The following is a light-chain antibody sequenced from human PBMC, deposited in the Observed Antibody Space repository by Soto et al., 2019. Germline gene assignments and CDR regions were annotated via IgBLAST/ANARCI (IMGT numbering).Light chain of an antibody. J-gene: IGKJ4*01. V-gene: IGKV3-20*01. CDR1: QSISSSY. CDR2: AAS. Sequence: EIVLTQSPGTLSLSPGERATLSCRASQSISSSYLAWYQQKPGQAPRLLIYAASSRATGIPDRFSGGGSGTDFTLTISRLEPEDFAVYYCQQYGSSPRVTFGGGTKVDI. CDR3: QQYGSSPRVT.